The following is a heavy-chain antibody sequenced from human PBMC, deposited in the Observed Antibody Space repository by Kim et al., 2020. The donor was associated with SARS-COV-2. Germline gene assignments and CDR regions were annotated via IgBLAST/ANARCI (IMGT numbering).Heavy chain of an antibody. CDR2: IKQDGSEK. CDR1: GFTFSSYW. D-gene: IGHD2-21*02. V-gene: IGHV3-7*01. J-gene: IGHJ6*02. CDR3: ARETYCGGDCHALMDV. Sequence: GGSLRLSCAASGFTFSSYWMSWVRQAPGKGLEWVANIKQDGSEKYYVDSVKGRFTISRDNAKNSLYLQMNSLRAEDTAVYYCARETYCGGDCHALMDVWGQGTTVTVSS.